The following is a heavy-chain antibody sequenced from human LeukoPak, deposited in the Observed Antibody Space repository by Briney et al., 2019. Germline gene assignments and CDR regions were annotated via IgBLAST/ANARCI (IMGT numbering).Heavy chain of an antibody. Sequence: SVKVSCKASGGTFSSYAISWVRQAPGQGLEWMGRIIPIFGTANYAQKFQGRVTITTDESTSTAYMELSSLRSEDTAVYYCARNVDGYTLEGYWGQGTLVTVSS. CDR2: IIPIFGTA. D-gene: IGHD5-24*01. CDR3: ARNVDGYTLEGY. J-gene: IGHJ4*02. V-gene: IGHV1-69*05. CDR1: GGTFSSYA.